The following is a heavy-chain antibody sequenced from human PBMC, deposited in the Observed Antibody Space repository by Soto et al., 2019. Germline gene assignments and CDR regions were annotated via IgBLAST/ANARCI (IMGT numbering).Heavy chain of an antibody. CDR1: GFTFSSYA. V-gene: IGHV3-30-3*01. D-gene: IGHD2-2*02. Sequence: QVQLVESGGGVVQPGRSLRLSCAASGFTFSSYAMHWVRQAPGKGLEWVAVISYDGSNKYYADSVKGRFTISRDNSKNTLNLQMNSLRAEDTAVYYCARARFVVVPAAISYWGQGTLVTVSS. CDR2: ISYDGSNK. CDR3: ARARFVVVPAAISY. J-gene: IGHJ4*02.